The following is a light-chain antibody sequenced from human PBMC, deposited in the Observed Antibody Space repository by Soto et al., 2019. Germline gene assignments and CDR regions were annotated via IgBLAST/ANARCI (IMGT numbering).Light chain of an antibody. V-gene: IGKV1-39*01. CDR2: AAS. CDR1: QSLSTY. J-gene: IGKJ3*01. Sequence: DIQMTQSPSSLSASVGDRVTITCRASQSLSTYLNWYQQKPGKAPKLLIYAASSSQSGVPSRFSGSGSGTDFTLTISSLQPEDFATYYCQQSYSTLTFGPGTKVDIK. CDR3: QQSYSTLT.